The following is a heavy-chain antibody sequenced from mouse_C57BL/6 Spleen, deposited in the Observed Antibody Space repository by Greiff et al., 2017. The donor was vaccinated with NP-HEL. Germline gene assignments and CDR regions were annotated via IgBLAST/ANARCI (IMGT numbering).Heavy chain of an antibody. J-gene: IGHJ1*03. D-gene: IGHD1-1*01. Sequence: QVQLQQPGAELVKPGASVKLSCKASGYTFTSYWMHWVKQRPGQGLEWIGMIHPNSGSTNYNEKFKSKATLTVDKSSSTAYMQLSSLTSEDSAVYYCARKGYYGSSYDWYFDVWGTGTTVTVSS. V-gene: IGHV1-64*01. CDR1: GYTFTSYW. CDR2: IHPNSGST. CDR3: ARKGYYGSSYDWYFDV.